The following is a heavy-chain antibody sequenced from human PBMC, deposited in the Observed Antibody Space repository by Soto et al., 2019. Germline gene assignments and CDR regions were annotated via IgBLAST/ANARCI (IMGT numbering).Heavy chain of an antibody. J-gene: IGHJ4*02. CDR3: ARDNWIQLHDY. CDR1: GGIFRSSFA. D-gene: IGHD5-18*01. V-gene: IGHV1-18*01. Sequence: ASVKVSCKVSGGIFRSSFAISWVRQAPGQGLEWMGWISAYNGNTNYAQKLQGRVTMTTDTSTSTAYMELRSLRSDDTAVYYCARDNWIQLHDYWGQGTLVTVSS. CDR2: ISAYNGNT.